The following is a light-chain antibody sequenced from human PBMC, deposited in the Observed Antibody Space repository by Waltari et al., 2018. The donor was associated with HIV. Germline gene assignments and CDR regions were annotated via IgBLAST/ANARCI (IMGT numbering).Light chain of an antibody. CDR2: WAS. CDR3: QQYDSTPSLT. J-gene: IGKJ4*02. CDR1: PSVLYSSHNKNY. V-gene: IGKV4-1*01. Sequence: DIVMTQSPDSLAVCLGERATINCKSSPSVLYSSHNKNYLAWYQQKPGQPPKLLIYWASTRASGVPDRFSGCGSATDFTRTIATLQAEEVPVYYCQQYDSTPSLTCGGGNKGEIK.